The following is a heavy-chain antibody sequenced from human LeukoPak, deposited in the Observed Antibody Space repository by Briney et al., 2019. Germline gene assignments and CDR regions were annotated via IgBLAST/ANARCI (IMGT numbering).Heavy chain of an antibody. CDR3: ARSAGVPFYLDD. Sequence: PSETLSLTCAVYGGSLSGYYWSWIRQSPGKGLEWIGEISHGGSTNYNPSLKSRVTMSVDTSKSRFSLRLNSVTAADTAVYYCARSAGVPFYLDDWDQGTLVTVSS. CDR2: ISHGGST. J-gene: IGHJ4*02. D-gene: IGHD3-3*01. V-gene: IGHV4-34*01. CDR1: GGSLSGYY.